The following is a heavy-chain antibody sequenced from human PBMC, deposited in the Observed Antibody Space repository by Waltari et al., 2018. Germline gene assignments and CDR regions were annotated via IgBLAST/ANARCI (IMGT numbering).Heavy chain of an antibody. D-gene: IGHD3-9*01. J-gene: IGHJ4*02. CDR3: ARAGLRYFDWFLDY. V-gene: IGHV1-69*04. Sequence: QVQLVQSGAEVKKPGSSVKVSCKASGGTFSSYAISWVRQAPGQGLEWMGRIIPILGIANYAQKFQGRVTITADKSTSTAYMELSSLRSEDTAVYYCARAGLRYFDWFLDYWGQGTLVTVSS. CDR1: GGTFSSYA. CDR2: IIPILGIA.